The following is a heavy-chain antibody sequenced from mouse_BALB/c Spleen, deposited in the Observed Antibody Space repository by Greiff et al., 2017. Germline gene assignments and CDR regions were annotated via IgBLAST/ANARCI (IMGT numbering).Heavy chain of an antibody. Sequence: QVQLKESGPGPVAPSQSLSITCTVSGFSLTSYGVHWVRQPPGKGLEWLGVIWAGGSTNYNSALMSRLSISKDNSKSQVFLKMNSPQTDDTAMYYCAREDGYYTWFAYWGQGTLVTVSA. D-gene: IGHD2-3*01. V-gene: IGHV2-9*02. CDR1: GFSLTSYG. CDR2: IWAGGST. J-gene: IGHJ3*01. CDR3: AREDGYYTWFAY.